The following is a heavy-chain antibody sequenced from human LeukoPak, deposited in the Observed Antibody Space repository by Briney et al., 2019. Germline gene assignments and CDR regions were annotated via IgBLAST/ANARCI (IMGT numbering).Heavy chain of an antibody. CDR1: GASISSYY. CDR2: ISYSGST. J-gene: IGHJ4*02. CDR3: ARHSYYYDSSGYYYFDY. V-gene: IGHV4-59*08. D-gene: IGHD3-22*01. Sequence: SETLSLTCTASGASISSYYWSWIRQPPGKGLEWIGYISYSGSTNYNPSLKSRVTISVDTSKNQFSLKLSSVTAADTAVYYCARHSYYYDSSGYYYFDYWGRGTLVTVSS.